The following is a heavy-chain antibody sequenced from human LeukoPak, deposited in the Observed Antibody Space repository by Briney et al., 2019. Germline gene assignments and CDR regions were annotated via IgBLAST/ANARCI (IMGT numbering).Heavy chain of an antibody. Sequence: SGTLSLTCTISGGSISSYYWNWIRQPAEKGLEWIGRIYTSGSTNYNPSLKSRVTMSVDTSKNQFSLKLGSVTAADTAVYYCAPQLGIMRAFDYWGQGTLVTVSS. CDR1: GGSISSYY. V-gene: IGHV4-4*07. CDR3: APQLGIMRAFDY. J-gene: IGHJ4*02. D-gene: IGHD1-1*01. CDR2: IYTSGST.